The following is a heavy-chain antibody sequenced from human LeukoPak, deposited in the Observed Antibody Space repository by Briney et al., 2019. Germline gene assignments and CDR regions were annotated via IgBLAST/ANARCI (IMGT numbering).Heavy chain of an antibody. V-gene: IGHV1-69*04. J-gene: IGHJ3*02. CDR3: ARDLSAGGSPEGKNTFDI. Sequence: SVKVSCKASGGTFSSYAISWVRQAPGQGLEWMGRIIPIFGIANYAQKFQGRVMITADKSTSTAYMELSSLRSEDTAVYYCARDLSAGGSPEGKNTFDIWGQGTMVTVSS. CDR1: GGTFSSYA. CDR2: IIPIFGIA. D-gene: IGHD6-13*01.